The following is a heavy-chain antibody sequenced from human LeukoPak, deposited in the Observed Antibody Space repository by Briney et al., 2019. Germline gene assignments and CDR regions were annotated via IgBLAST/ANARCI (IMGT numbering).Heavy chain of an antibody. CDR1: GFTFSSYG. D-gene: IGHD3-9*01. J-gene: IGHJ4*02. Sequence: GGSLRLSCAASGFTFSSYGMSWVRQAPGKGLEWVSAISGSGGSTYYADSVKGRFTISRDNAKNSLYLQMNSLRAEDTAVYYCARGRTYYDILTGYNDYWGQGTLVTVSS. V-gene: IGHV3-23*01. CDR3: ARGRTYYDILTGYNDY. CDR2: ISGSGGST.